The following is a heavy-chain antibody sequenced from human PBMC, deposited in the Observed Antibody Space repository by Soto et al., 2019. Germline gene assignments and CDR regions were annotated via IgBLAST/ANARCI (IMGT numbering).Heavy chain of an antibody. CDR2: IIPIFGTA. CDR1: GGTFSSYS. D-gene: IGHD1-26*01. CDR3: ARDDGRHSGGMDY. J-gene: IGHJ4*02. Sequence: QVQLVQSGAAVKKPGSSVKVSCKASGGTFSSYSINWVRQAPGQGLEWMGEIIPIFGTASYAQKFQGRVTMTAGESTSTAYTELSSLRSEDTAVYYCARDDGRHSGGMDYWGQGTVVTVSS. V-gene: IGHV1-69*01.